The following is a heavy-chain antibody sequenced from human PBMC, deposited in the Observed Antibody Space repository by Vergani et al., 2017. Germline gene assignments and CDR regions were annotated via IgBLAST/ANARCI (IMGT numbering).Heavy chain of an antibody. CDR1: GYTFTSYA. CDR2: INAGNGNT. Sequence: QVQLVQSGAEVKKPGASVKVSCKASGYTFTSYAMHWVRQAPGQRLEWMGWINAGNGNTKYSQKFQGRVTITRDTSASTAYMELSSLRSEDTAVYYCARVFNGDYVWYFDLWGRGTLVTVSS. V-gene: IGHV1-3*01. CDR3: ARVFNGDYVWYFDL. D-gene: IGHD4-17*01. J-gene: IGHJ2*01.